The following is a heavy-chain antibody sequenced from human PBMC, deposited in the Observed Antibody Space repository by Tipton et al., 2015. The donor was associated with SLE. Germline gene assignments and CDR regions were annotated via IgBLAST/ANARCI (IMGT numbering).Heavy chain of an antibody. CDR1: GGSISSYH. CDR3: ARGSGYFDY. CDR2: IYYSGST. V-gene: IGHV4-59*01. J-gene: IGHJ4*02. Sequence: TLSLTCTVSGGSISSYHWSWIRQPSGKGLEWIGYIYYSGSTNYNPSLKSRVTISVDTSKNQFSLKPSSVTAADTAVYYCARGSGYFDYWGQGTLVTVSS. D-gene: IGHD1-26*01.